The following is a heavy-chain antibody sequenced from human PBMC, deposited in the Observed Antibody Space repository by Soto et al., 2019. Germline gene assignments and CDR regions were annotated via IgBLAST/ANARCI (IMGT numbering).Heavy chain of an antibody. CDR2: INGDGSST. Sequence: EVQLVESGGGLVQPGGSLRLSCAASVFPFSNSWMSWVRQAPGKGLVWVSRINGDGSSTNYADSVKGRFTISRDNAMKTLHLQMNSLRVEDTAVYYCVRDFRWGQGTLVTVSS. CDR1: VFPFSNSW. J-gene: IGHJ4*02. V-gene: IGHV3-74*01. CDR3: VRDFR.